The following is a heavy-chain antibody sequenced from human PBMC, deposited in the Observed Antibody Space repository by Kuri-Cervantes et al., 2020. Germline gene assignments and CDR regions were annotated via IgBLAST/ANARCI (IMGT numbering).Heavy chain of an antibody. Sequence: GESLKISCAASGFTFSSYWMSWVRQAPGKGLEWVAVISYDGSNKYYADSVKGRFTISRDNSKNTLYLQMNSLRAEDTAVYYCARSTGRYYYYYYYMDVWGKGTTVTVSS. CDR2: ISYDGSNK. V-gene: IGHV3-30*01. D-gene: IGHD3-9*01. CDR1: GFTFSSYW. CDR3: ARSTGRYYYYYYYMDV. J-gene: IGHJ6*03.